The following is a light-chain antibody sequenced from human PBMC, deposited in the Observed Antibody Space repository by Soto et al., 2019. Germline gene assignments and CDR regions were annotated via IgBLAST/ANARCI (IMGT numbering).Light chain of an antibody. CDR3: LQHYSWPWT. J-gene: IGKJ1*01. CDR1: QSVSGY. V-gene: IGKV3-15*01. Sequence: EIVMTQSPGTVSVFPGETVTLSCSASQSVSGYLDWFHQKPGQAPRLVLLRIFTRAIGVPARFSGSGSETEFTLTISGLQSADSGVYYCLQHYSWPWTFGQGTKVEIK. CDR2: RIF.